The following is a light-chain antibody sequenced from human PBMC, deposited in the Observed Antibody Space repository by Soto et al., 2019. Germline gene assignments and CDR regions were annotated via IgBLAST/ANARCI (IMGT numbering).Light chain of an antibody. CDR3: QQRSNWPKT. Sequence: IVLTQSPATLSLSPWNRATLSCRASQNISSYLIWYQQKTGQAPRLLIYDVSNRATGIPDRLSGSGSGTDLSLTISSLEPEDFAVYYCQQRSNWPKTCGQGTKVDIK. CDR2: DVS. CDR1: QNISSY. J-gene: IGKJ1*01. V-gene: IGKV3-11*01.